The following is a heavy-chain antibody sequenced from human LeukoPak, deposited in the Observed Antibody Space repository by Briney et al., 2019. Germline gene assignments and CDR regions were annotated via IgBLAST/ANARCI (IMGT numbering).Heavy chain of an antibody. CDR2: ISGSGGST. D-gene: IGHD5-18*01. CDR1: GFTFSSYA. CDR3: ARAVDTAMVETDC. Sequence: GGSLRLSCAASGFTFSSYAMSWVRRAPGKGLEWVSAISGSGGSTYYADSVKGRFTISRDNSKNTLYLQMNSLRAEDTAVYYCARAVDTAMVETDCWGQGTLVTVSS. V-gene: IGHV3-23*01. J-gene: IGHJ4*02.